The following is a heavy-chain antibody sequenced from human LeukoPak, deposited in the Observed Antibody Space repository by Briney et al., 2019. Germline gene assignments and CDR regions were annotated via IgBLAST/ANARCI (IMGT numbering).Heavy chain of an antibody. Sequence: GGSLRLSCAASGFTFSSYWMSWVRQAPGKGLEWVANIKQDGSKKNYVHSVKGRFTVSRDNARNSLYLQMDSLRVEDTAIYYCARETPDSSGWDWGQGTLVTVSS. V-gene: IGHV3-7*01. CDR2: IKQDGSKK. D-gene: IGHD6-19*01. CDR1: GFTFSSYW. CDR3: ARETPDSSGWD. J-gene: IGHJ4*02.